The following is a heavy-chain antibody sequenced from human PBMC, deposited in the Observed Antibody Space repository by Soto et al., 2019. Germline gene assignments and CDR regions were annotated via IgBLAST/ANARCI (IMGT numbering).Heavy chain of an antibody. D-gene: IGHD4-17*01. CDR1: GYTFTHYD. CDR3: AIKGGHYADPLDF. Sequence: QVQLVQSGTEVKTPGASVKVSCKASGYTFTHYDMNWVRQATGQGLEWMGWMNPDTGSTDSAQTFQGRVTMTRDTSVSTAYMELRSLTSEDTAIDYCAIKGGHYADPLDFWGQGTLVTVSS. CDR2: MNPDTGST. J-gene: IGHJ4*02. V-gene: IGHV1-8*01.